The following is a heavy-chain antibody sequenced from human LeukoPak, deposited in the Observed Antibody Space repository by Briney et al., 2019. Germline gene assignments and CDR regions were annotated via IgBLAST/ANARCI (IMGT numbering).Heavy chain of an antibody. CDR2: IYYSGST. Sequence: SETLSLTCTVTGGSISSGSYYWSWIRQPPGKGLEWIGYIYYSGSTNYNPSLKSRVTISVDTSKNQFSLKLSSVTAADTAVYYCAREGIAAADAFDIWGQGTMVTVSS. CDR3: AREGIAAADAFDI. V-gene: IGHV4-61*01. D-gene: IGHD6-13*01. J-gene: IGHJ3*02. CDR1: GGSISSGSYY.